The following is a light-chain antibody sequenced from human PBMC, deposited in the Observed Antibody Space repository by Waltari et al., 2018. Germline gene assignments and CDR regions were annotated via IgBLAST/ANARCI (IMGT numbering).Light chain of an antibody. V-gene: IGLV2-14*03. Sequence: QSALTQPASVSGSPGQSITISCTGTSREVGAYNYVSWYQQHPAQAPKLMIYDVTSRPSGVSNRFSGSKSGNTASLTISGLQAEDEADYYCSSYTSSSTPLVFGGGTKLTVL. J-gene: IGLJ2*01. CDR3: SSYTSSSTPLV. CDR1: SREVGAYNY. CDR2: DVT.